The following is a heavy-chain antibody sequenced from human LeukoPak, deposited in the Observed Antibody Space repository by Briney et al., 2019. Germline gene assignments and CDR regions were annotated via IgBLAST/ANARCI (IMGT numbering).Heavy chain of an antibody. D-gene: IGHD6-19*01. CDR2: ISSSSSTI. CDR1: GFIFSSYS. Sequence: GGSLRLSCAASGFIFSSYSMNWVRQAPGKGLEWVSYISSSSSTIYYADSVKGRFTISRDNAKNSLYLQMNSLRAEDTAVYYCARGSGWYKGDFDYWGQGTLVTVSS. CDR3: ARGSGWYKGDFDY. J-gene: IGHJ4*02. V-gene: IGHV3-48*01.